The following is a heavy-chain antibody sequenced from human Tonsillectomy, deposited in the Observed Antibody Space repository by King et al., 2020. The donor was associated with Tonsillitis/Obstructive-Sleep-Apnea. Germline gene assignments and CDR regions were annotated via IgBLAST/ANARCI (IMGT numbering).Heavy chain of an antibody. J-gene: IGHJ4*02. CDR2: IKSKTDGGTT. V-gene: IGHV3-15*01. CDR1: GFTFSNAW. Sequence: EVQLVESGGGLVKPGGSLRLSCAASGFTFSNAWMSWVRQAPGKGLEWVGRIKSKTDGGTTDYAAPVKGRFTISRDDSKNTLFLQMNSLKTEDTAVYHCITLSDLGNRKDYWGQGILVTVSS. CDR3: ITLSDLGNRKDY. D-gene: IGHD1-14*01.